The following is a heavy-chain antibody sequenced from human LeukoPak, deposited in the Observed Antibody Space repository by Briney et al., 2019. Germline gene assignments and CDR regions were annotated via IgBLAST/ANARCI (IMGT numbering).Heavy chain of an antibody. CDR2: IYYTGST. D-gene: IGHD3-22*01. V-gene: IGHV4-59*08. J-gene: IGHJ4*02. CDR3: ASSYFYDGNRYFDY. CDR1: GGSITSYY. Sequence: SETLSLTCNVSGGSITSYYWNWVRQPPGKGLEWIGYIYYTGSTNSNPSLKSRRTISLDTSKKQFSLKLSSVTAADTAIYYCASSYFYDGNRYFDYWGQGALVTVSS.